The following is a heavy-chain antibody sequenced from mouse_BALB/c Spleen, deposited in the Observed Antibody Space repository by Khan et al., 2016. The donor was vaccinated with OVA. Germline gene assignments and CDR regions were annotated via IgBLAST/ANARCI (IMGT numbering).Heavy chain of an antibody. J-gene: IGHJ4*01. CDR2: IWRDGST. CDR1: GFSLTSYG. V-gene: IGHV2-3*01. Sequence: QVQLQEPGPGLVAPSQSLSITCTASGFSLTSYGVNWVRQPPGKGLEWLGVIWRDGSTTYHSALKSRMTISKDNSNSQVSLKLISLPTDDTATYYCAGIEYYGNLYAMDYWGQGTSVTVSS. CDR3: AGIEYYGNLYAMDY. D-gene: IGHD2-1*01.